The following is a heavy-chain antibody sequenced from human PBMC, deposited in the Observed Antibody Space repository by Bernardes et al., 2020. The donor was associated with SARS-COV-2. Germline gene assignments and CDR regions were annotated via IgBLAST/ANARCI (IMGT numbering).Heavy chain of an antibody. J-gene: IGHJ5*01. CDR1: GFTFGSRA. D-gene: IGHD3-22*01. CDR3: AKDAYHVYYDSAGYFDF. Sequence: GSLRLSCVVSGFTFGSRAMSWLRQAPGGGLEWVSSISGGAEMTYYADSVKGRFTISRDNSKNTLYLQMDSLATEDTAIYSCAKDAYHVYYDSAGYFDFWGRGTPVTVSS. V-gene: IGHV3-23*01. CDR2: ISGGAEMT.